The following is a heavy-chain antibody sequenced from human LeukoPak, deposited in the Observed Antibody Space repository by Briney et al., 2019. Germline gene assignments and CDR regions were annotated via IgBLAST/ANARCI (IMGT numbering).Heavy chain of an antibody. CDR3: ARRAGGYSHPYDY. V-gene: IGHV3-7*03. Sequence: GGSLRLSCAASGFTFSSYRMSWVRQAPGKGLEWVANIKQDGSEKHYVDSVKGRFTISRDNAKNSLYLQMNSLRAEDTAVYYCARRAGGYSHPYDYWGQGTLVTVSS. J-gene: IGHJ4*02. CDR1: GFTFSSYR. D-gene: IGHD4-23*01. CDR2: IKQDGSEK.